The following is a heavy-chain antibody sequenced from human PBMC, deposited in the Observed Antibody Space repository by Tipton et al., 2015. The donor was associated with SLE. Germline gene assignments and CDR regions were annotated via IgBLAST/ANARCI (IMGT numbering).Heavy chain of an antibody. J-gene: IGHJ4*02. V-gene: IGHV3-33*01. CDR1: GFTFSNYG. Sequence: SGFTFSNYGMHWVRQAPGKGLEWVAVILDDGSNKYYADSVRGRFTISRDNSKNTLHLQMNSLRAEDTAVYYCARGEGFRVRGIRIPYFFDYWGQGTLVTVSS. D-gene: IGHD3-10*01. CDR3: ARGEGFRVRGIRIPYFFDY. CDR2: ILDDGSNK.